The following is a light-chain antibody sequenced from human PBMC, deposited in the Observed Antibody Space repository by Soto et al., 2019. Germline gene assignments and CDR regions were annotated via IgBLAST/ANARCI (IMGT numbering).Light chain of an antibody. V-gene: IGLV2-14*03. CDR3: SAYTVSRTYV. CDR1: SSDVGAYNF. Sequence: QSVLTQPASVSGSPGQSITISCTGTSSDVGAYNFVSWHQQHPGKAPKLMIYNVYDRPSGISYRFSCSKSGNTASLTISGLQGEGEADYYCSAYTVSRTYVFGTGTKVTVL. CDR2: NVY. J-gene: IGLJ1*01.